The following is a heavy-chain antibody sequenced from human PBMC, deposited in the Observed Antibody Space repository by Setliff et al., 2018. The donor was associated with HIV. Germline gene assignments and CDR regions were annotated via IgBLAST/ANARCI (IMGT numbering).Heavy chain of an antibody. CDR3: AVAVLGTIGY. Sequence: GGSLRLSCAASGFTVSDTHMAWVRQAPGKGLEWVSTIPVGDPTTYYAASVKGRFTISRDNSKNSLYLQMNSLRVEDTAVYYCAVAVLGTIGYWGQGTLVTVS. J-gene: IGHJ4*02. D-gene: IGHD6-19*01. V-gene: IGHV3-23*01. CDR2: IPVGDPTT. CDR1: GFTVSDTH.